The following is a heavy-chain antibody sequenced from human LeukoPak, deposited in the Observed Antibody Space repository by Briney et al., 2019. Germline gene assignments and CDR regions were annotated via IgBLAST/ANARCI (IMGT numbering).Heavy chain of an antibody. V-gene: IGHV3-30*02. CDR2: IRYDGSNK. CDR3: ANLGYSYGDY. J-gene: IGHJ4*02. Sequence: GGSLRLSCAASGFTVSSNYMSWVRQAPGKGLGWVAFIRYDGSNKYYADSVKGRFTISRDNSKNTLYLQMNSLRAEDTAVYYCANLGYSYGDYWGQGTLVTVSS. D-gene: IGHD5-18*01. CDR1: GFTVSSNY.